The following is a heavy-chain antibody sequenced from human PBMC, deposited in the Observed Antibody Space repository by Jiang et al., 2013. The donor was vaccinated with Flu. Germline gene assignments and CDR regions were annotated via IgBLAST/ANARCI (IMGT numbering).Heavy chain of an antibody. J-gene: IGHJ4*02. V-gene: IGHV1-69*15. CDR3: ARDSDNYDYVWGSYRPSLDY. Sequence: SGAEVKKPGSSVKVSCKASGGTFSSYAISWVRQAPGQGLEWMGRIIPIFGTANYAQKFQGRVTITADESTSTAYMELSSLRSEDTAVYYCARDSDNYDYVWGSYRPSLDYWGQGTLVTVSS. D-gene: IGHD3-16*02. CDR1: GGTFSSYA. CDR2: IIPIFGTA.